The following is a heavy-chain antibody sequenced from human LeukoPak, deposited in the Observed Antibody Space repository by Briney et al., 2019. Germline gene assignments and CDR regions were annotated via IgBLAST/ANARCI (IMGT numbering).Heavy chain of an antibody. CDR1: GYTFTGYY. CDR3: ARRSEGVGRSGYYTAWFDP. V-gene: IGHV1-2*06. CDR2: INPNSGGT. D-gene: IGHD3-3*01. Sequence: ASVTVSCTASGYTFTGYYMHWVRQAPGQGLEWMGRINPNSGGTNYAQKLQGRVTMTTDTSTSTAYMELRSLRSDDTAVYYCARRSEGVGRSGYYTAWFDPWGQGTLVTVSS. J-gene: IGHJ5*02.